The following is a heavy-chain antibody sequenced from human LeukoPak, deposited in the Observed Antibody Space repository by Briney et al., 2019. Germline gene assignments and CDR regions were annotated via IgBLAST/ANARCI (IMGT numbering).Heavy chain of an antibody. Sequence: GGSLRLSCAASGFTFSNAWMSWVRQAPGKGLEWVGRIKSKTDGGTTDYAAPVKGRFTISRDDSKNTLYLQMNSLKTEDTAVYYCARGSGNYYNWFDPWGQGTLVTVSS. J-gene: IGHJ5*02. CDR2: IKSKTDGGTT. CDR1: GFTFSNAW. CDR3: ARGSGNYYNWFDP. D-gene: IGHD1-26*01. V-gene: IGHV3-15*01.